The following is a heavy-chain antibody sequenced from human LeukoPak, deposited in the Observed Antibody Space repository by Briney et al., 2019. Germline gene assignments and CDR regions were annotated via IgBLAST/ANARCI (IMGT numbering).Heavy chain of an antibody. Sequence: ASVKVSFKASGYTFTNYYMHWVRQAPGQGLEWMGIINPSGGSTSYAQTFQGRVTMTRDKSTNTVYMELSSLRSEDTAVYYCAREEFSASSPFFDYWGQGTLVTVSS. CDR1: GYTFTNYY. D-gene: IGHD1-26*01. CDR2: INPSGGST. J-gene: IGHJ4*02. V-gene: IGHV1-46*01. CDR3: AREEFSASSPFFDY.